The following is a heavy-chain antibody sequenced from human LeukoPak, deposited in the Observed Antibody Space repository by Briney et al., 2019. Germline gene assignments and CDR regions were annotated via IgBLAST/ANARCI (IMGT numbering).Heavy chain of an antibody. V-gene: IGHV3-11*01. Sequence: GGSLRLSCAASGFTFSDYYMSWIRQAPGKGLEWVSYISSSGSTIYYADSVKGRFTISRDNAKDSLYLQMNSLRAEDTAVYYCAGGDSSSAPLTKWGQGTLVTVSS. CDR2: ISSSGSTI. J-gene: IGHJ4*02. D-gene: IGHD6-6*01. CDR3: AGGDSSSAPLTK. CDR1: GFTFSDYY.